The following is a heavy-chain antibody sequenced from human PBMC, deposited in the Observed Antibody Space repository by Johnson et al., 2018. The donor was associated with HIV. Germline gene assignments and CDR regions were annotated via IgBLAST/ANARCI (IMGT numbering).Heavy chain of an antibody. CDR2: ISRSGSTI. Sequence: QVQLVESGGGVVRPGGSLRLSCAASGFSFSDYYMSWIRQAPGKGLEWISYISRSGSTIYYADSVKGRFTISRDNAKNSLYLQMNSLRAEDTAVYYCASVDSQLDDAFDIWGQGTMVTVSS. CDR1: GFSFSDYY. J-gene: IGHJ3*02. D-gene: IGHD1-1*01. V-gene: IGHV3-11*04. CDR3: ASVDSQLDDAFDI.